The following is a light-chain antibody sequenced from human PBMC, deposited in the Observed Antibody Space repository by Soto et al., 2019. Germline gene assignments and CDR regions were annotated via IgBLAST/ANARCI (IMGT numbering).Light chain of an antibody. CDR1: SSNIGSNY. J-gene: IGLJ1*01. V-gene: IGLV1-47*01. CDR2: RNN. CDR3: AAWDDSLSSHV. Sequence: QSVLAQPPSASATPGQRVTISCSGSSSNIGSNYVYWYQQFPGTAPKLLVHRNNQRPSGVPDRFSGSKSGTSASLAISGLRSEDEADYYCAAWDDSLSSHVFGTGTEVTV.